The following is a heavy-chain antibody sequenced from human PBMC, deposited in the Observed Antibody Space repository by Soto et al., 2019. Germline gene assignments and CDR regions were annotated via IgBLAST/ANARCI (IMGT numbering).Heavy chain of an antibody. CDR3: AKAQTPISSSWYGEFDY. CDR2: ISGSGGST. D-gene: IGHD6-13*01. J-gene: IGHJ4*02. Sequence: GGSLRLSCAASGFTFSSYAMSWVRQAPGKGLEWVSAISGSGGSTYYADSVKGRFTISRDNSKNTLYLQMNSLRAEDTAVYYCAKAQTPISSSWYGEFDYWGQGTLVTVSS. CDR1: GFTFSSYA. V-gene: IGHV3-23*01.